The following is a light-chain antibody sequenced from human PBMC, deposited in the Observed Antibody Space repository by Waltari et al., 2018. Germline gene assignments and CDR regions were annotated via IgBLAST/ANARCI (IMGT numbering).Light chain of an antibody. CDR1: SSDVGGYNY. J-gene: IGLJ2*01. Sequence: QSALTQHPSASGSPGQSVTISCTGTSSDVGGYNYVSCYQQHPGKAPKLMIYEVSQRPSGVPDRFSGSKSGDTASLTVSGLQAEDEADYYCSSFAGTNNFVVFGGGTKLTV. CDR2: EVS. V-gene: IGLV2-8*01. CDR3: SSFAGTNNFVV.